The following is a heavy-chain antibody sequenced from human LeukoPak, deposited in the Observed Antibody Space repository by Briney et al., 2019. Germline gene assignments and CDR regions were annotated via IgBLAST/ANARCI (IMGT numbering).Heavy chain of an antibody. CDR2: ISYDGSNK. D-gene: IGHD3-22*01. Sequence: GGSLRLSCAASGFTFSSYAMHWVRQAPGKGLERVAVISYDGSNKYYADSVKGRFTISRDNSKNTLYLQMNSLRAEDTAVYYCAREGYYYDSSGYLDYWGQGTLVTVSS. CDR3: AREGYYYDSSGYLDY. CDR1: GFTFSSYA. V-gene: IGHV3-30-3*01. J-gene: IGHJ4*02.